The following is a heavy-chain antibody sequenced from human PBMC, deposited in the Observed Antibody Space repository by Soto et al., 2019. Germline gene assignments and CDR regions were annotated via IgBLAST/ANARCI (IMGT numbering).Heavy chain of an antibody. CDR1: GGSISSGDYY. J-gene: IGHJ4*02. D-gene: IGHD3-22*01. CDR3: ARAQPRTYYYDSSGYSDY. CDR2: IYYSGST. V-gene: IGHV4-30-4*01. Sequence: SETLSLTCTVSGGSISSGDYYWSWIRQPPGKGLEWIGHIYYSGSTYYNPSLKSRVTISVDTSKNQFSLKLSSVTAADTAVYYCARAQPRTYYYDSSGYSDYWGQGTLVTVSS.